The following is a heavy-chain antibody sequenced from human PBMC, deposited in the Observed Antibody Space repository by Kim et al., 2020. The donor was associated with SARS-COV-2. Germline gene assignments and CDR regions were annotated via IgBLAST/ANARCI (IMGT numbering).Heavy chain of an antibody. D-gene: IGHD5-18*01. J-gene: IGHJ4*02. CDR1: GFTFSSYA. Sequence: GGSLRLSCSASGFTFSSYAMHWVRQAPGKGLEYVSAISSNGGSTYYADSVKGRFTISRDNSKNTLYLQMSSLRAEDTAVYYCVKRLADTAMYYFDYWGQGTLVTVSS. CDR2: ISSNGGST. CDR3: VKRLADTAMYYFDY. V-gene: IGHV3-64D*06.